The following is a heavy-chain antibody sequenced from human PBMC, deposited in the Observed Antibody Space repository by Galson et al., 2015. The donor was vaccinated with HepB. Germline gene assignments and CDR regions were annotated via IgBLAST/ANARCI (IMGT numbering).Heavy chain of an antibody. CDR2: ISPYSGYT. J-gene: IGHJ1*01. Sequence: SVKVSCKAAGYTFTSYGINWVRQAPGQGLEWMGWISPYSGYTNYAQKVQGRVTLSTDTSASTTYMELRDLRSDDTAVYYCARSDRGYQSSSYSQYWGQGTLVTVSS. D-gene: IGHD3-22*01. CDR1: GYTFTSYG. V-gene: IGHV1-18*01. CDR3: ARSDRGYQSSSYSQY.